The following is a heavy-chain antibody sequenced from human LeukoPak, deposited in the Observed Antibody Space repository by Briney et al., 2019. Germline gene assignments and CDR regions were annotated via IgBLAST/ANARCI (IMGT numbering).Heavy chain of an antibody. Sequence: GGSLRLSCAASGFTFSIYAMSWVRQGQGKGLEWVSAISGSGGNTYYADSVKGRFTISRDNSKNTLDLQMNSLRAEDTAMYYCAGDRRYDSSGYFQHWGQGTLVAVSS. CDR1: GFTFSIYA. CDR3: AGDRRYDSSGYFQH. V-gene: IGHV3-23*01. J-gene: IGHJ1*01. D-gene: IGHD3-22*01. CDR2: ISGSGGNT.